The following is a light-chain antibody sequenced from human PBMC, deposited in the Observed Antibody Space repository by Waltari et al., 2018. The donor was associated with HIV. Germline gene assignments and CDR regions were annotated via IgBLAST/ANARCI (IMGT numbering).Light chain of an antibody. CDR1: SSDVGLSHL. Sequence: QSALTQPASVSGSPGQPITIPSPGTSSDVGLSHLVSWYQQHPGRAPKLMIYDVTKRPSGVSNRFSGSKSDNTASLTISELQSDDEADYYCCSYAGSSTLVFGGGTKLTVL. CDR3: CSYAGSSTLV. CDR2: DVT. J-gene: IGLJ3*02. V-gene: IGLV2-23*02.